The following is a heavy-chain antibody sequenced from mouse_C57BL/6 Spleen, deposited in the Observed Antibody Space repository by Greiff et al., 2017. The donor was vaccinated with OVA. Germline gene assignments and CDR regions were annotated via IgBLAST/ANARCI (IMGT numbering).Heavy chain of an antibody. D-gene: IGHD1-1*01. CDR2: INHNNGGT. Sequence: EVQLQQSGPELVKPGASVKIPCKASGYTFTDHNMDWVKQSHGKSLEWIGDINHNNGGTIYNQKFKGKATLTVDKSSSTAYMELRSLTSEDTAVYYCARGSSPWYFDVWGTGTTVTVSS. CDR3: ARGSSPWYFDV. V-gene: IGHV1-18*01. J-gene: IGHJ1*03. CDR1: GYTFTDHN.